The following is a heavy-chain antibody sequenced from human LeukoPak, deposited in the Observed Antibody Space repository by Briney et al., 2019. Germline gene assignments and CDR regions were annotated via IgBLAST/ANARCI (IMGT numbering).Heavy chain of an antibody. J-gene: IGHJ6*02. CDR2: INHSGST. V-gene: IGHV4-34*01. D-gene: IGHD2-2*01. CDR1: GGSFSGYY. CDR3: ARATIVVVPAATITDSRYGMDV. Sequence: SEILSLTCAVYGGSFSGYYWSWIRQPPGKGLEWIGEINHSGSTNYNPSLKSRVTISVDTSKNQFSLKLSSVTAADTAVYYCARATIVVVPAATITDSRYGMDVWGQGTTVTVSS.